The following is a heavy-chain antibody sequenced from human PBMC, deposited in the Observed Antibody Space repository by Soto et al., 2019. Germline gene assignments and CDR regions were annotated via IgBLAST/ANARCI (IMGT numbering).Heavy chain of an antibody. Sequence: QVQLVESGGGVVQPGRSLRLSCAASGFIFSSYGMHWVRQAPGKGLEWVAVISYDGSNKYYADSVKGRFTISRDNSKNTLYLQMNSLRAEDTAVYYCAKDRDLYGGYDAFDIRGQGTMVTVSS. J-gene: IGHJ3*02. D-gene: IGHD4-17*01. V-gene: IGHV3-30*18. CDR1: GFIFSSYG. CDR2: ISYDGSNK. CDR3: AKDRDLYGGYDAFDI.